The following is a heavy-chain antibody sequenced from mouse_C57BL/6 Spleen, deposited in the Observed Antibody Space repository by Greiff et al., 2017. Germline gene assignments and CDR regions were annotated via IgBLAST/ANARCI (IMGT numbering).Heavy chain of an antibody. Sequence: EVQVVESGGGLVKPGGSLKLSCAASGFTFSSYAMSWVRQTPEKRLEWVATISDGGSYTYYPDNVKGRFTISRDNAKNNLYLQMSHLKSEDTAMYYCARDPPYYSNLYYFDYWGQGTTRTVSS. J-gene: IGHJ2*01. CDR1: GFTFSSYA. CDR3: ARDPPYYSNLYYFDY. V-gene: IGHV5-4*01. CDR2: ISDGGSYT. D-gene: IGHD2-5*01.